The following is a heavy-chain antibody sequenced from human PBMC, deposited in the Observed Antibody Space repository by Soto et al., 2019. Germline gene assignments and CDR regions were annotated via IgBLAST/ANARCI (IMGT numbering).Heavy chain of an antibody. Sequence: PGGSLRLSCAASGFTFSSYGIHWVRQAPGKGLEWVAVIWYDGSNKYYADSVKGRFTISRDNSKNTLYLQMNSLRAEDTAVYYCARDVEMIVVVGAFDIWGQGTMVTVSS. V-gene: IGHV3-33*01. D-gene: IGHD3-22*01. CDR3: ARDVEMIVVVGAFDI. CDR2: IWYDGSNK. J-gene: IGHJ3*02. CDR1: GFTFSSYG.